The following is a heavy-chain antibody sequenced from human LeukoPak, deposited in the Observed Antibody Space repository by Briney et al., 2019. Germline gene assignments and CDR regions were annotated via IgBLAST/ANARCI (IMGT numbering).Heavy chain of an antibody. J-gene: IGHJ3*02. D-gene: IGHD3-3*01. CDR1: GYTFTSYY. CDR2: INPSGGST. Sequence: GASVKVSCKASGYTFTSYYMHWVRQAPGQGLEWMGIINPSGGSTSYEQKFQGRVNMTRDTSTSTVYMELSSLRSEDTAVYYCARDGWENDFWSRGAFDIWGQGTMVTVSS. CDR3: ARDGWENDFWSRGAFDI. V-gene: IGHV1-46*01.